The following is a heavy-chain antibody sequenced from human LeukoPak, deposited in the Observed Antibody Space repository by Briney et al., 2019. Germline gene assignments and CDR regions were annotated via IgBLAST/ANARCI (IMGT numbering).Heavy chain of an antibody. D-gene: IGHD6-19*01. CDR1: GVSSSTFY. J-gene: IGHJ4*02. V-gene: IGHV4-59*01. CDR2: LFHSGVT. CDR3: AGDERSDTSGWHLGY. Sequence: SETLSLTCSVSGVSSSTFYWSWLRQPPGKGLVWSGFLFHSGVTNYNTSPKRRATTSVDTTKNHSFVILSSVTAADTAVDYCAGDERSDTSGWHLGYWGEGTLVTVS.